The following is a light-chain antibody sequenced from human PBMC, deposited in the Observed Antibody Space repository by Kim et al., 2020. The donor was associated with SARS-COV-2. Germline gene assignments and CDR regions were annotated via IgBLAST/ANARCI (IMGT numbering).Light chain of an antibody. CDR1: RSNIGAGYE. CDR3: QSYDTRLSAWV. CDR2: GNN. J-gene: IGLJ3*02. Sequence: GVTISCAGRRSNIGAGYEVHWYQQILGTAPHRRIYGNNNRPSGVPDRFSASKSGTSASLAIAGLQAEDEADYHCQSYDTRLSAWVFGGGTQLTVL. V-gene: IGLV1-40*01.